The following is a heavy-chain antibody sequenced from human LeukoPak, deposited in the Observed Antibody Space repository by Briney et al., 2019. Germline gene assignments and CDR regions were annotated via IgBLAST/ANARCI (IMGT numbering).Heavy chain of an antibody. CDR1: GFIFSNYA. CDR3: ARDSSYWYDSGSSGPHYFDY. J-gene: IGHJ4*02. D-gene: IGHD3-10*01. CDR2: ISSDGSKT. Sequence: GRSPRLSCAVSGFIFSNYAMHWVRQAPGKGLEWVALISSDGSKTYHADSVKGRFSISRDNSKNTLYLQLNSLRAEDTSVYYCARDSSYWYDSGSSGPHYFDYWGQGTLVTVSS. V-gene: IGHV3-30*01.